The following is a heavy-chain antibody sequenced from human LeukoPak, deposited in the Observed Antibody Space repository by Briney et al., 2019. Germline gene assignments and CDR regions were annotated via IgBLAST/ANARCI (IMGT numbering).Heavy chain of an antibody. V-gene: IGHV3-9*01. D-gene: IGHD6-13*01. CDR3: AKDAYSTSWQYNWFDS. J-gene: IGHJ5*01. CDR2: ISWNNGSI. Sequence: GGSLRLSCAASGFTFDDYAMHWVRQAPGRGLEWVSGISWNNGSIGYADSVKGRFTISRDNAKNSLYLQMNSLRAEDTALYYCAKDAYSTSWQYNWFDSWGQGTLVTVSS. CDR1: GFTFDDYA.